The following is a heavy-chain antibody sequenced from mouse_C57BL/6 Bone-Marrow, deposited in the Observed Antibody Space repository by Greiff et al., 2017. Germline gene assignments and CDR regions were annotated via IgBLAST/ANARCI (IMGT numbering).Heavy chain of an antibody. Sequence: EVHLVESGGGLVKPGGSLKLSCAASGFTFSDYGMHWVRQAPEKGLEWVAYISSGSSTIYYADTVKGRFTISRDNAKNTLFLQMTSLRSEDTAMYYCARWGYDYFDYWGQGTTLTVSS. CDR2: ISSGSSTI. CDR1: GFTFSDYG. J-gene: IGHJ2*01. CDR3: ARWGYDYFDY. V-gene: IGHV5-17*01.